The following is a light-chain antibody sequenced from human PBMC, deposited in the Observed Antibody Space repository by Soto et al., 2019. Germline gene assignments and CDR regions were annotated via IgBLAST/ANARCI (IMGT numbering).Light chain of an antibody. Sequence: EIVLTQSPGTLSLSPGESGTLSCRASQSLNSGFIAWYQQRPGQAPRLLIYAASSRATGIPDRFSGTGSGTDFTLTISRLEPEDFAVYYCQQFASLPRTFGQGTKVDIK. CDR2: AAS. CDR1: QSLNSGF. V-gene: IGKV3-20*01. J-gene: IGKJ1*01. CDR3: QQFASLPRT.